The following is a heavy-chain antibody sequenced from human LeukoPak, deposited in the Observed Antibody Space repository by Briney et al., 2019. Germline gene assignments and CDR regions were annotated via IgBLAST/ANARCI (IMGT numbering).Heavy chain of an antibody. V-gene: IGHV3-11*01. CDR3: ASLGGYCSATSCYDAYDV. CDR1: GFRFSDYY. CDR2: INFSGTTK. Sequence: KPGGSLRLSCAASGFRFSDYYMSRVRQAPGKGLEWVSDINFSGTTKSYLGSVEGRFTVSRDNGKNSLYLQMNSLRVEDTAVYYCASLGGYCSATSCYDAYDVWGQGTLVIVSS. J-gene: IGHJ3*01. D-gene: IGHD2-2*01.